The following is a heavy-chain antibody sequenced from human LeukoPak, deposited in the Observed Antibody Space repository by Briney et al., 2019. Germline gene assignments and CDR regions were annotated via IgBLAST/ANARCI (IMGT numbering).Heavy chain of an antibody. J-gene: IGHJ4*02. CDR2: IHNDGNT. D-gene: IGHD3-3*01. Sequence: GGSLRLSCAASGFVVSSNYMNWVRQAPGKGLEWVSFIHNDGNTFYADSVKGRFSISRDNAKNSLYLQMNGLRAEDTAVYYCARGVPYASWSGPHYSDYWGQGTLVTVSS. CDR3: ARGVPYASWSGPHYSDY. CDR1: GFVVSSNY. V-gene: IGHV3-53*01.